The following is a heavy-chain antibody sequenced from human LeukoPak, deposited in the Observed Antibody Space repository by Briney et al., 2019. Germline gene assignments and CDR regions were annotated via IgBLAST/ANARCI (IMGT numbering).Heavy chain of an antibody. CDR1: GFTFSGYE. CDR2: ISSSGSTR. D-gene: IGHD5-24*01. V-gene: IGHV3-48*03. Sequence: GGSLRLSCAASGFTFSGYEMNWVRQAPGKGLEWVSYISSSGSTRYYVDSVKGRFTISRDTAKNSLYLQMNSLRAEDTAVYYCARGWRYFDYWGQGTLVTVSS. J-gene: IGHJ4*02. CDR3: ARGWRYFDY.